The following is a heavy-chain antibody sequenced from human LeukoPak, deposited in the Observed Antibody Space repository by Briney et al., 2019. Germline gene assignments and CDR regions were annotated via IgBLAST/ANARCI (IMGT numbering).Heavy chain of an antibody. J-gene: IGHJ6*03. CDR1: GGSISSYY. CDR2: IYYSGST. V-gene: IGHV4-59*01. CDR3: ARGSSSPTLGYYMDV. D-gene: IGHD6-6*01. Sequence: SETLSLTCTVSGGSISSYYWSWIRQPPGKGLEWIGYIYYSGSTNYNPSLKSRVTISVDTSKNQFSLKLSSVTAADTAMFYCARGSSSPTLGYYMDVWGKGTTVTVSS.